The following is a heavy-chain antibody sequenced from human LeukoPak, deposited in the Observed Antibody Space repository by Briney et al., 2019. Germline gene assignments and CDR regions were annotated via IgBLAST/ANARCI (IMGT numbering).Heavy chain of an antibody. V-gene: IGHV1-69*05. CDR3: ARPQGWSSGYSNWFDP. CDR2: IIPIFGTA. J-gene: IGHJ5*02. D-gene: IGHD3-22*01. CDR1: GGTFSSYA. Sequence: ASVKVSCKASGGTFSSYAISWVRQAPGQGLEWMGGIIPIFGTANYAQKFQGRVTITTDESTSTAYMELSSLRSEDTAVYYCARPQGWSSGYSNWFDPWGQGTLVTVSS.